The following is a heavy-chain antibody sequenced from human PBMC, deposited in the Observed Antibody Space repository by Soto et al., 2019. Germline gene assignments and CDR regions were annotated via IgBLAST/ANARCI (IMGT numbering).Heavy chain of an antibody. J-gene: IGHJ4*02. CDR2: ISGSGGST. D-gene: IGHD3-10*01. Sequence: GGSLRLSCAASGFTFSSYAMSWVRQAPGKGLEWVSAISGSGGSTYYADSVKGRFTISRDNSKNTLYLQMNSLRAEDTAVYYCAKDFPMLLWFGDPLYYFDDWGQGTLVTVSS. V-gene: IGHV3-23*01. CDR1: GFTFSSYA. CDR3: AKDFPMLLWFGDPLYYFDD.